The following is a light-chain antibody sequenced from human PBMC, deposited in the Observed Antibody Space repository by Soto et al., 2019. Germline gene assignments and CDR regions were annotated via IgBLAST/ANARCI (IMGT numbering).Light chain of an antibody. CDR3: QQYGTSEII. V-gene: IGKV3-20*01. Sequence: EIGLTQSPGTLSLSPGERATLSCRASQSLTNSFIAWYQQKPGQAPRPLIYDTSSRASGIPDRFSGSGSGTDFTLTIIRLETEDFAVFYCQQYGTSEIIFGQGTRLEI. J-gene: IGKJ5*01. CDR1: QSLTNSF. CDR2: DTS.